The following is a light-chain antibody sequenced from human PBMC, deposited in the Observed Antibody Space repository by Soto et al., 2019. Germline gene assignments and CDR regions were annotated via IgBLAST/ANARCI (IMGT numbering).Light chain of an antibody. J-gene: IGLJ3*02. CDR3: CSYAGSFWV. V-gene: IGLV2-11*01. CDR2: DVS. CDR1: SSDVGSYNY. Sequence: QSVLTQPRSVSGSPGQSVTISCTGTSSDVGSYNYVSWYQQHPGKAPKLMIYDVSKRPSGVPDRFSGSKSGNTASLTISGLQAEDEADYYCCSYAGSFWVFGGGTKVTVL.